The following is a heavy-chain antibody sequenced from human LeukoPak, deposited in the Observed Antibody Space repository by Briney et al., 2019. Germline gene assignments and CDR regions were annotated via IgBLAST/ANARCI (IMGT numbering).Heavy chain of an antibody. CDR3: AREIWVAAAGTDQPFDY. Sequence: ASVKVSCKASGYTFTGYYMHWVRQAPGQGLEWMGWINPNSGGTNYAQKFQGRVTMTRDTSISTAYMELSRLRSDDTAVYYCAREIWVAAAGTDQPFDYWGQGTLVTVSS. V-gene: IGHV1-2*02. J-gene: IGHJ4*02. D-gene: IGHD6-13*01. CDR2: INPNSGGT. CDR1: GYTFTGYY.